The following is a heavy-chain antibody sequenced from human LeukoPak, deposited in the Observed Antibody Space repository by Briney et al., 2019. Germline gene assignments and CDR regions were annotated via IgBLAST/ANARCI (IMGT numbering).Heavy chain of an antibody. CDR1: GYTFTGYY. D-gene: IGHD3-10*01. Sequence: GPMKGSCKASGYTFTGYYMHWGRQAPGQGHYWMGWINPNSGGTNYAQKFQGRVTMTRDTSISTAYMELSRLRSDDTAVYYCARGGSGSYFSWLDPWGQGTLVTVSS. J-gene: IGHJ5*02. CDR2: INPNSGGT. CDR3: ARGGSGSYFSWLDP. V-gene: IGHV1-2*02.